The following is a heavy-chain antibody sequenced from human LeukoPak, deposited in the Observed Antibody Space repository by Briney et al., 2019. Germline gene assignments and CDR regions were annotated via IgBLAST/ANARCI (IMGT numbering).Heavy chain of an antibody. CDR1: GFAFSSYS. CDR3: ARDRLYSSSPSWFDP. D-gene: IGHD6-13*01. J-gene: IGHJ5*02. Sequence: GGSLRLSCAASGFAFSSYSMNWVRQAPGKGLEWVSSISSSSSYIYYADSVKGRFTISGDNAKNSLYLQMNSLRAEDTAVYYCARDRLYSSSPSWFDPWGQGTLVTVSS. CDR2: ISSSSSYI. V-gene: IGHV3-21*01.